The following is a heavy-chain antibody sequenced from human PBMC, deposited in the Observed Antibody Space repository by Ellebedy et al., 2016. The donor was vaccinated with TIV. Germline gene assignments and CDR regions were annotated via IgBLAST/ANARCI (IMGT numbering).Heavy chain of an antibody. J-gene: IGHJ3*01. CDR3: ASPEGARAAFDF. CDR1: GYTSTYRY. Sequence: SVKVSCKASGYTSTYRYLHWVRQAPGQAPEWMGWITTFNGDTRYAQKFQDRLTISRDRSMTTAYLDLTGLRSEDTAMYFCASPEGARAAFDFWGQGAMVIVSS. V-gene: IGHV1-45*02. D-gene: IGHD1-26*01. CDR2: ITTFNGDT.